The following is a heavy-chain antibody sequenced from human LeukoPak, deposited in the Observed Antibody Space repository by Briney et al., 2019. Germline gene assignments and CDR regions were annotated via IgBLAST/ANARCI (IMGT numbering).Heavy chain of an antibody. CDR2: IFYSGST. V-gene: IGHV4-59*08. J-gene: IGHJ2*01. Sequence: SETLSLTCTVSGGSISSYYWSWIRQPPGKGLEWIGYIFYSGSTNYNPSLKSRVTISVDTSKNQFSLKLSSVTAADTAVYYCARALSYSSGSPAAGYFDLWGRGTLVTVSS. CDR3: ARALSYSSGSPAAGYFDL. D-gene: IGHD6-19*01. CDR1: GGSISSYY.